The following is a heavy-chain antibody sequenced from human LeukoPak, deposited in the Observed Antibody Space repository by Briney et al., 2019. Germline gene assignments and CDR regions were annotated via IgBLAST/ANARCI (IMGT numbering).Heavy chain of an antibody. CDR1: GGSISSGGYS. CDR3: ARVRYGDYFPLIDY. D-gene: IGHD4-17*01. CDR2: IYHSGST. Sequence: SETPSLTCAVSGGSISSGGYSWSWIRQPPGKGLEWIGYIYHSGSTYYNPSLKSRVTISVDRSKNQFSLKLSSVTAADTAVYYCARVRYGDYFPLIDYWGQGTLVTVSS. V-gene: IGHV4-30-2*01. J-gene: IGHJ4*02.